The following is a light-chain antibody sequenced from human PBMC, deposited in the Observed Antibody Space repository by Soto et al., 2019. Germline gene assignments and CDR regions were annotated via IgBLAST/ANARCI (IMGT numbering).Light chain of an antibody. CDR2: DAS. J-gene: IGKJ5*01. CDR1: QSVSTY. Sequence: EIVLTQSPGTLSLSPGERATLSCRASQSVSTYLAWYQQTPGQAPRLLIYDASNRATGLPARFSGSGSGTDFTLTISSLEPEDFAVYYCQQRSNWITFGQGTRLEIK. CDR3: QQRSNWIT. V-gene: IGKV3-11*01.